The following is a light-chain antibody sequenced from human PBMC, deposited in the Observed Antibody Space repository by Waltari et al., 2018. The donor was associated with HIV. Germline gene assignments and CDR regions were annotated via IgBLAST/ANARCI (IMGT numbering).Light chain of an antibody. J-gene: IGLJ2*01. CDR3: QSYDTSLSGSGV. CDR2: GNS. V-gene: IGLV1-40*01. CDR1: SSNIGAGSD. Sequence: QSVLTQPPSVSGAPGQRVTISCTGSSSNIGAGSDVHRYQQLPGTAPRVLIYGNSNRPSGVPDRFSGSKSGTSASLAITGLQAEDEADYYCQSYDTSLSGSGVFGGGTKLTVL.